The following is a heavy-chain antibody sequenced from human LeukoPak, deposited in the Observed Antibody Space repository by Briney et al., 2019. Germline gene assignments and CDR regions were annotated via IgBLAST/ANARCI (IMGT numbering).Heavy chain of an antibody. CDR2: INHSGST. D-gene: IGHD6-13*01. V-gene: IGHV4-34*01. J-gene: IGHJ5*02. CDR1: GGSFSGYY. Sequence: PSETLSLTCAVYGGSFSGYYWSWIRQPPGKGLEWIGEINHSGSTNYNPSLKSRVTISVDTSKNQFSLKLSSVTAADTAVYYCAREGYSSSWYPYFGWFDPWGQGTLVTVSS. CDR3: AREGYSSSWYPYFGWFDP.